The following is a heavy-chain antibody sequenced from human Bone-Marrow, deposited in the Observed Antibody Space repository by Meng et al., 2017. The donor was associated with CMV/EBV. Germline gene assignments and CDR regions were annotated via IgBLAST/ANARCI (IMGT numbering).Heavy chain of an antibody. CDR3: ARDKEGLVTNYYDSSGYYRWFDP. CDR1: GYTFTSYD. CDR2: MNPNSGNT. D-gene: IGHD3-22*01. Sequence: ASVKVSCKASGYTFTSYDINWVRQATGQGLEWMGWMNPNSGNTGYAQKFQGRVTITRNTSISTAYMELSSLRSEDTAVYYCARDKEGLVTNYYDSSGYYRWFDPWGQGTLVTVSS. J-gene: IGHJ5*02. V-gene: IGHV1-8*03.